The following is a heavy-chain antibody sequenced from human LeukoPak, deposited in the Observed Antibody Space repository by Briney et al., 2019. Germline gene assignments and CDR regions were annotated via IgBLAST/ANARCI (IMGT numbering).Heavy chain of an antibody. CDR2: IYTNGHT. CDR3: ARHLSDSVSAINF. Sequence: SETLSLTCTVSGGSIGDYYWNWIRQPPGRGLEWIGYIYTNGHTNYNPSLKSRVTISVDEAKNQFSLNLTSVTAADTPLYYCARHLSDSVSAINFWGQGTLVTVYS. CDR1: GGSIGDYY. V-gene: IGHV4-4*09. J-gene: IGHJ4*02. D-gene: IGHD5/OR15-5a*01.